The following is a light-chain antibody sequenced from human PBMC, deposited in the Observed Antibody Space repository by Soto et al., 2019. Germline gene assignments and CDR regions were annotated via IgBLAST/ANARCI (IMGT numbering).Light chain of an antibody. V-gene: IGLV1-44*01. CDR1: SSNIGSNT. J-gene: IGLJ1*01. Sequence: QSVLTQPPSASGTPGQSVTIACSGSSSNIGSNTVNWYQHLPGTAPKLLIYSTNQRPSGVPDRFSGSKSGTSASLAISGLQSEDEADYHCAAWDDSLNGLYVFGSGTKLTVL. CDR2: STN. CDR3: AAWDDSLNGLYV.